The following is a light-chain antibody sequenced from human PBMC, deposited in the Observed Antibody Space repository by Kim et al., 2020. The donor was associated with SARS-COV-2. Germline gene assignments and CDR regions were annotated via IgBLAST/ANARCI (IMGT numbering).Light chain of an antibody. Sequence: ASVGDSVTITCRPSQSISSWLAWYQQKPGKAPNLLIYKASNLESGVPSRFSGSRSGTEFTLTISSLQPDDFATYYCQQYSTYPLTFGGGTKVDIK. CDR2: KAS. CDR3: QQYSTYPLT. J-gene: IGKJ4*01. CDR1: QSISSW. V-gene: IGKV1-5*03.